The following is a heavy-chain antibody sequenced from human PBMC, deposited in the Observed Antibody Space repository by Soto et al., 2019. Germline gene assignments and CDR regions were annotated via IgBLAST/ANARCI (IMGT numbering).Heavy chain of an antibody. CDR3: ATDPLLLWFGDRTWFDT. CDR1: GYTLTELS. D-gene: IGHD3-10*01. J-gene: IGHJ5*02. V-gene: IGHV1-24*01. Sequence: ASVKVSCKVSGYTLTELSMHWVRQAPGKGLEWMGGFDPEDGETIYAQKFQGRVTMTEDTSTDTAYMELSSLRSEDTAVYYCATDPLLLWFGDRTWFDTWGQGTLVTVSS. CDR2: FDPEDGET.